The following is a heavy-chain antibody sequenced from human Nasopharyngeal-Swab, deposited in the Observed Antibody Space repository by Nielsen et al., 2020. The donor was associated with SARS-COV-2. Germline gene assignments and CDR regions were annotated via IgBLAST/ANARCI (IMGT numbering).Heavy chain of an antibody. V-gene: IGHV4-30-4*01. J-gene: IGHJ4*02. D-gene: IGHD3-10*01. CDR2: IYYSGST. Sequence: SETLSLTCTVSGGSISSGDYYWSWIRQPPGKGLEWIGYIYYSGSTYYNPSLKSRVTISVDTSKNQFSLKLSSVTAADTAVYFCARLLLWFGEGGFVDYWGQGTLVTASS. CDR3: ARLLLWFGEGGFVDY. CDR1: GGSISSGDYY.